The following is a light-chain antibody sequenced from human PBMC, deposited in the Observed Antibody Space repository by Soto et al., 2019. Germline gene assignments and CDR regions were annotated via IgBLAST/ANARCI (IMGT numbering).Light chain of an antibody. CDR3: AAWDDSLNGVL. J-gene: IGLJ3*02. Sequence: QSVLTQPPSASGTPGQRVTISCSGSSSNIGSNAVDWYQHFPGTAPQVLIYRDSQRPSGVPGRFSGAKSGTSASLAISGLQSEDEADYYCAAWDDSLNGVLFGGGTKLTVL. CDR1: SSNIGSNA. V-gene: IGLV1-44*01. CDR2: RDS.